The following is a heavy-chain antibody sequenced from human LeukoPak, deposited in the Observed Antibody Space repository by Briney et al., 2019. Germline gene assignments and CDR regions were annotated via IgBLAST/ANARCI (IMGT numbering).Heavy chain of an antibody. CDR2: IVVGSGNT. CDR1: GFTFTSSA. D-gene: IGHD3-16*02. Sequence: GASVKVSCKASGFTFTSSAMQWVRQARGQRLGWIGWIVVGSGNTNYAQKFQERVTITRDMSTSTAYMELSSLRSEDTAVYYCAAAPLDRGNDAFDIWGQGTMVTVSS. J-gene: IGHJ3*02. CDR3: AAAPLDRGNDAFDI. V-gene: IGHV1-58*02.